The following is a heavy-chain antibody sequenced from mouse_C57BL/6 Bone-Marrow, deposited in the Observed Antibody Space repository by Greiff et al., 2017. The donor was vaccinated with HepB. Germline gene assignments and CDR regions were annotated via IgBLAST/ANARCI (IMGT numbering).Heavy chain of an antibody. V-gene: IGHV14-4*01. CDR3: TVITTVVGAY. CDR2: IDPENGDT. J-gene: IGHJ3*01. Sequence: VQLQQSGAELVRPGASVKLSCTASGFNIKDDYMHWVKQGPEQGLEWIGWIDPENGDTEYASKFQGKATITADTSSNPAYLQLSSLTSEDTAVYYCTVITTVVGAYWGQGTLVTVSA. D-gene: IGHD1-1*01. CDR1: GFNIKDDY.